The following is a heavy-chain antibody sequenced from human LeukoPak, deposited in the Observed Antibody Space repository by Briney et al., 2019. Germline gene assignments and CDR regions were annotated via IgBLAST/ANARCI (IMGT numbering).Heavy chain of an antibody. V-gene: IGHV3-11*04. CDR3: ASDARTIFGVVIT. Sequence: PGGSLRLSCAASVFTFSDYYMSWIRQAPGKGLEWVSSISSSSSYIYYADSVKGRFTISRDNAKNSLYLQMNSLRAEDTAVYYCASDARTIFGVVITWGQGTLVTVSS. CDR2: ISSSSSYI. J-gene: IGHJ5*02. CDR1: VFTFSDYY. D-gene: IGHD3-3*01.